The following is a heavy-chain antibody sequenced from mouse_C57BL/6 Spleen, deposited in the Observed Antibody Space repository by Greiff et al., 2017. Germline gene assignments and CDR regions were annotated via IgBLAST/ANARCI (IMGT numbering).Heavy chain of an antibody. J-gene: IGHJ3*01. D-gene: IGHD1-1*01. CDR1: GYAFSSSW. CDR2: IYPGAGDT. V-gene: IGHV1-82*01. Sequence: QVQLQQSGPELVKPGASVKISCKASGYAFSSSWMNWVKQRPGTGLEWIGRIYPGAGDTNYNGKFKGKATLTADKSSSTAYMQLSSLTSEDSAVXFCADDYGSSYPWCAYWGQGTLVTVSA. CDR3: ADDYGSSYPWCAY.